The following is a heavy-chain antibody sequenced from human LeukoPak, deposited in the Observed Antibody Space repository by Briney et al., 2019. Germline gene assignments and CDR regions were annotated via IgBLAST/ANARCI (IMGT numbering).Heavy chain of an antibody. J-gene: IGHJ4*02. CDR1: GGSFSGYY. D-gene: IGHD3-10*01. CDR3: ARATGGGYYGSGSYWQGLIDY. Sequence: SETLSLTCAVYGGSFSGYYWSWIRQPPGKGLEWIGEINHSGSTNYNPSLKSRVTISVDTSKNQFSLKLSSVTAADTAVYYCARATGGGYYGSGSYWQGLIDYWGQGTLVTVSS. CDR2: INHSGST. V-gene: IGHV4-34*01.